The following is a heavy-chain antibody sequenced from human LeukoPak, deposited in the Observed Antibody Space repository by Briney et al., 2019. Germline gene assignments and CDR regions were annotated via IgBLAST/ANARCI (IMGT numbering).Heavy chain of an antibody. D-gene: IGHD3-3*01. J-gene: IGHJ6*03. CDR2: IWYDGSNK. CDR1: GFTFSSYG. V-gene: IGHV3-33*06. CDR3: AKVTKRYYDFWSGYLPPYYYMDV. Sequence: GGSLTLSCAASGFTFSSYGMHWVRQAPGKGLEWVAVIWYDGSNKYYADSVKGRFTISRDNSKNTLYLQMNSLRAEDTAVYYCAKVTKRYYDFWSGYLPPYYYMDVWGKGTTVTVSS.